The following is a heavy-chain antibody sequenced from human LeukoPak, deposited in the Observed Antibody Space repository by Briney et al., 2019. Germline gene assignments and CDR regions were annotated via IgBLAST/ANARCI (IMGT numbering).Heavy chain of an antibody. CDR3: AKVDTMPPY. CDR2: MSGDGDYT. V-gene: IGHV3-23*01. CDR1: GFTFSTYT. Sequence: GGSLRLSCAASGFTFSTYTMSWVRQAPGKGLEWVSAMSGDGDYTYYADSMKGRFTISRDNSKSMFYLEINNLSADDTATYYCAKVDTMPPYWGQGTLVTVSS. D-gene: IGHD3-3*01. J-gene: IGHJ4*02.